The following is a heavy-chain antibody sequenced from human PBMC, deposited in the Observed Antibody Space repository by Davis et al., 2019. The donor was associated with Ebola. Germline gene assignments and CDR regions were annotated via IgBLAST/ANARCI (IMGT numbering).Heavy chain of an antibody. J-gene: IGHJ5*02. CDR3: ARNGDYDPWFDP. D-gene: IGHD4-17*01. CDR1: GGTFSSNS. Sequence: SVKVSCKASGGTFSSNSINWVRQVPGQGLEWMGAIIPVYGRTNYAQEFQGRVTITTDESTSTTYMELNSVRPEDTAVYYCARNGDYDPWFDPWGQGTLVTVSS. V-gene: IGHV1-69*05. CDR2: IIPVYGRT.